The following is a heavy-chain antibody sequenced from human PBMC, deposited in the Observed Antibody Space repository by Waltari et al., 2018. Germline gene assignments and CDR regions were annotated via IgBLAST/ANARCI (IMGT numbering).Heavy chain of an antibody. V-gene: IGHV4-39*01. Sequence: QLQLQESGPGLVKPSETLSLTCTVSGGSISSSSYYWGWIRQPPGKGLEWIGSIYYSGSTYYNPSLNGRVTISVDTSKNQFSLKLSSVTAADTAVYYCARSYGDYPASFDYWGQGTLVTVSS. D-gene: IGHD4-17*01. CDR1: GGSISSSSYY. CDR3: ARSYGDYPASFDY. J-gene: IGHJ4*02. CDR2: IYYSGST.